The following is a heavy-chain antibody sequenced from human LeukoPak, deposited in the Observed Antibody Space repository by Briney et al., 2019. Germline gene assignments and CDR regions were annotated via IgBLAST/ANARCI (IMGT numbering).Heavy chain of an antibody. CDR2: IYTSGST. J-gene: IGHJ4*02. Sequence: SETLSLTCTVSGGSISSDSYYWSWIRQPAGKGLEWIGRIYTSGSTNYNPSLKSRVTISVDTSKNQFSLKLSSVTAADTAVYYCARETRSNYHYWGQGTLVTVSS. CDR3: ARETRSNYHY. CDR1: GGSISSDSYY. D-gene: IGHD1-7*01. V-gene: IGHV4-61*02.